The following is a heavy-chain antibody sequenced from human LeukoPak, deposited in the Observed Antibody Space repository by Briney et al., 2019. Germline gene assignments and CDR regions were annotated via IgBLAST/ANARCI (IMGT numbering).Heavy chain of an antibody. CDR2: IYYSGST. V-gene: IGHV4-39*01. Sequence: SETLSLTCTVSGCSISSSSYYWGWIRQPPGKGLEWIGSIYYSGSTYYNPSLKSRVTISVDTSKNQFSLKLSSVTAADTAVYYCARRTPYSSGWPIDYWGQGTLVTVSS. CDR1: GCSISSSSYY. D-gene: IGHD6-19*01. CDR3: ARRTPYSSGWPIDY. J-gene: IGHJ4*02.